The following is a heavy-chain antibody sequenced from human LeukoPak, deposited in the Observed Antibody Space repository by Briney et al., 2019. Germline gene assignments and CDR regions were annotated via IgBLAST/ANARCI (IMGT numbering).Heavy chain of an antibody. CDR2: IKQDGSEK. J-gene: IGHJ1*01. CDR3: ARLLNYDSSGTSAEYFQH. CDR1: GFTFSSYA. V-gene: IGHV3-7*01. D-gene: IGHD3-22*01. Sequence: LSGGSLRLSCAASGFTFSSYAMSWVRQAPGKGLEWVANIKQDGSEKYYVDSVKGRFTISRDNAKNSLYLQMNSLRAEDTAVYYCARLLNYDSSGTSAEYFQHWGQGTLVTVSS.